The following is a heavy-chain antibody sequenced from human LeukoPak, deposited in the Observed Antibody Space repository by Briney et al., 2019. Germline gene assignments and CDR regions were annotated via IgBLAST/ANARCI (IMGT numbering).Heavy chain of an antibody. CDR3: ARDSSEIRSLIVH. CDR2: ITPLFGTA. J-gene: IGHJ1*01. V-gene: IGHV1-69*13. Sequence: ASVKVSRKASGGTFSNYAINWVRQAPGQGLEWMGGITPLFGTAKYAQKFQGRVTIIADESTSTAYMELSSLRSEDTAVYYCARDSSEIRSLIVHWGQGTLVTVSS. CDR1: GGTFSNYA. D-gene: IGHD1-14*01.